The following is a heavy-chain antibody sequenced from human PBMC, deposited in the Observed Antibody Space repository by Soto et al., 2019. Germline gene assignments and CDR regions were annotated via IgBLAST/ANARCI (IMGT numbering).Heavy chain of an antibody. CDR2: IYYSGST. V-gene: IGHV4-59*12. D-gene: IGHD6-19*01. Sequence: SETLSLTCTVSGGSISSYYWSWIRQPPGKGLEWIGYIYYSGSTNYNPSLKSRVTISVDKSKNQFSLKLSSVTAADTAVYYCARASGIAVAGPFDYWGQGTLVTVSS. CDR3: ARASGIAVAGPFDY. CDR1: GGSISSYY. J-gene: IGHJ4*02.